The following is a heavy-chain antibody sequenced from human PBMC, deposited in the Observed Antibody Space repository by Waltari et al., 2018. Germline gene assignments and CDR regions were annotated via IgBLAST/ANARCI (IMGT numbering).Heavy chain of an antibody. D-gene: IGHD5-18*01. CDR3: ARGSWLWLSYGMDV. Sequence: QVQLVESGGGVVQPGRSLRLSCAASGFTFSSSGMHWVRQAPGKGREWVAVIWYDGSNKYYADSVKGRFTISRDNSKNTLYLQMNSLRAEDTAVYYCARGSWLWLSYGMDVWGQGTTVTVSS. CDR2: IWYDGSNK. V-gene: IGHV3-33*01. CDR1: GFTFSSSG. J-gene: IGHJ6*02.